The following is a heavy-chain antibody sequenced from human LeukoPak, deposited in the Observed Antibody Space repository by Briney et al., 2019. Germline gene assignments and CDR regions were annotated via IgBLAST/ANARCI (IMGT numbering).Heavy chain of an antibody. V-gene: IGHV4-34*01. D-gene: IGHD3-3*01. CDR1: GGSFSGYY. J-gene: IGHJ4*02. Sequence: SETLSLTCAVYGGSFSGYYWSWIRQPPGKGLEWIGEINHSGSTNYNPSLKSRVTISVDTSKNQFPLKLSSVTAADTAVYYCARGRNSLRFLEWLYETNFDYWGQGTLVTVSS. CDR3: ARGRNSLRFLEWLYETNFDY. CDR2: INHSGST.